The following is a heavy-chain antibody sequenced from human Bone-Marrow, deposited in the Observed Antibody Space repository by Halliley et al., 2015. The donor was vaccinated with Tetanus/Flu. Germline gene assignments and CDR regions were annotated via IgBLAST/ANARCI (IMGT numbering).Heavy chain of an antibody. CDR2: IYPGDSDT. Sequence: QLVQSGAEVKKPGESLKISCKASGYSFTSYWIAWVRQMPGKGLERMGIIYPGDSDTRYSPSFQGQVTISADRSISTAYLQWSSLKASDTAMYYCARLVTGTNATYGLDVWGQGSEVTVSS. CDR3: ARLVTGTNATYGLDV. V-gene: IGHV5-51*03. J-gene: IGHJ6*02. CDR1: GYSFTSYW. D-gene: IGHD2-8*02.